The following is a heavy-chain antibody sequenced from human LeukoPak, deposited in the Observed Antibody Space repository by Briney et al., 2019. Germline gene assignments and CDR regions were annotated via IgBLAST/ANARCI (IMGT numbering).Heavy chain of an antibody. CDR2: IYHSGST. V-gene: IGHV4-38-2*02. CDR3: RVDTPFFDY. D-gene: IGHD2-15*01. CDR1: GYSISSGYY. Sequence: PSETLSLTCTVSGYSISSGYYWGWIRQPPGKGLEWIGSIYHSGSTYYNPSLKSRVTISVDTSKNQFSLKLSSVTAADTAVYYCRVDTPFFDYWGQGTLVTVSS. J-gene: IGHJ4*02.